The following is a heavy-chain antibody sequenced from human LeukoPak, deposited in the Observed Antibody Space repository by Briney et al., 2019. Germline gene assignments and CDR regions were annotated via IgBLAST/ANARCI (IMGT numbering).Heavy chain of an antibody. J-gene: IGHJ4*02. Sequence: GGSLRLSCAASGFTFSSYAMSWVRQAPGKGLEWVSAISGSGGSTYYADSVKGRFTISRDNSKNTVYLQMNSLRAEDTAVYYCAKGLDFWSGYQGYWGQGTLVTVSS. V-gene: IGHV3-23*01. D-gene: IGHD3-3*01. CDR2: ISGSGGST. CDR3: AKGLDFWSGYQGY. CDR1: GFTFSSYA.